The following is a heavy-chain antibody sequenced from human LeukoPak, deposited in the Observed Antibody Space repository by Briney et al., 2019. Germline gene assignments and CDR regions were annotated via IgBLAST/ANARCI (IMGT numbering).Heavy chain of an antibody. D-gene: IGHD2-2*01. Sequence: PGGSLRLSCAASGFTFSSYGMHWVRQAPGKGLEWVAVIWYDGSNKYYADSVKGRFTISRDNSKNTLYLQINSLRAEDTAVYYCARDYCSSISCMDYWGQGTLVTVSS. CDR3: ARDYCSSISCMDY. V-gene: IGHV3-33*08. J-gene: IGHJ4*02. CDR2: IWYDGSNK. CDR1: GFTFSSYG.